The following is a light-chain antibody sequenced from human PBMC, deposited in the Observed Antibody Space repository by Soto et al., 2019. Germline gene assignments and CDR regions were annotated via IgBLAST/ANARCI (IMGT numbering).Light chain of an antibody. Sequence: DIQMTQSPSTLSASVGDRVTITCRASQSISYWLAWYQQKPGKGPKLLIYDASSLDSGVPSRFSGSGSGTEFTLTISSLQPDGFATYYCQEYNSYLWTFGQGTKVEIK. V-gene: IGKV1-5*01. CDR3: QEYNSYLWT. J-gene: IGKJ1*01. CDR1: QSISYW. CDR2: DAS.